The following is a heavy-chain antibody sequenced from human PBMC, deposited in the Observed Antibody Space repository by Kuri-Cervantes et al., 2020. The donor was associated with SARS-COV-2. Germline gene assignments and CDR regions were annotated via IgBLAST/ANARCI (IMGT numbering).Heavy chain of an antibody. D-gene: IGHD3-3*01. CDR1: GGTFSSYA. Sequence: SVKVSCKASGGTFSSYAISWVRQAPGQGLEWMGGIIPIFGIANYAQKFQERVTITRDMSTSTAYMELSSLRSEDTAVYYCAAADYDFWSGYFTLDYWGQGTLVTVSS. J-gene: IGHJ4*02. V-gene: IGHV1-69*10. CDR3: AAADYDFWSGYFTLDY. CDR2: IIPIFGIA.